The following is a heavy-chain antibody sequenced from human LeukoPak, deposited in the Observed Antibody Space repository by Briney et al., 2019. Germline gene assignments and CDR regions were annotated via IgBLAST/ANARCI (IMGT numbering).Heavy chain of an antibody. CDR1: GGSISSSSYY. CDR2: IYYSGST. Sequence: SETLSLTCTVSGGSISSSSYYWGWIRQPPGKGLEWIGSIYYSGSTYYNPSLKSRVTISVYTSKNQFSLKLSSVTAADTAVYYCARHSRTRGLRGYYFDYWGQGTLVTVSS. V-gene: IGHV4-39*01. CDR3: ARHSRTRGLRGYYFDY. D-gene: IGHD1-1*01. J-gene: IGHJ4*02.